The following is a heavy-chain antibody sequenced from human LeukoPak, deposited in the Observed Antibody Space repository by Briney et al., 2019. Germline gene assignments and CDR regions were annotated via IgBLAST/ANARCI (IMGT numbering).Heavy chain of an antibody. Sequence: ASVKVSCKASGYTFTDYAMNWVRQAPGQGLEWMGGIIPIFGTANYAQKFQGRVTITADKSTSTAYMELSSLRSEDTAVYYCARDLSSSSSFHYWGQGTLVTVSS. J-gene: IGHJ4*02. V-gene: IGHV1-69*06. CDR1: GYTFTDYA. D-gene: IGHD6-6*01. CDR2: IIPIFGTA. CDR3: ARDLSSSSSFHY.